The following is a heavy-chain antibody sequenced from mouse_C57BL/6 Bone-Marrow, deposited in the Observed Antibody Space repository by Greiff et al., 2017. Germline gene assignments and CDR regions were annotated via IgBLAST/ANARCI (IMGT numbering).Heavy chain of an antibody. CDR2: IYTSDSET. CDR1: GYTFTSYW. J-gene: IGHJ2*01. Sequence: QVQLQQPGAELVRPGSSVKMSCKASGYTFTSYWMDWVKQRPGKGLEWIGNIYTSDSETHYNQKFKDKATFTVDKSAITAYMQLSSLTSEGSSVYYCARLPRLDYWGQGTTLTVSA. V-gene: IGHV1-61*01. CDR3: ARLPRLDY.